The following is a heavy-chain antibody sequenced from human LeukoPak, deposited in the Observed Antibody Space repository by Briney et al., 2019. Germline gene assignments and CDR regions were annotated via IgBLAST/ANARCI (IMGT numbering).Heavy chain of an antibody. Sequence: GASVKVSCKASGGTFSSYAISWVRQAPGQGLEWMGGIIPIFGTANYAQKFQGRVTITTDESTSTAYMELSSLRSEDTAVYYYASGGNYYDSSGYYYVSYFDYWGQGTLVTVSS. V-gene: IGHV1-69*05. CDR2: IIPIFGTA. CDR1: GGTFSSYA. CDR3: ASGGNYYDSSGYYYVSYFDY. D-gene: IGHD3-22*01. J-gene: IGHJ4*02.